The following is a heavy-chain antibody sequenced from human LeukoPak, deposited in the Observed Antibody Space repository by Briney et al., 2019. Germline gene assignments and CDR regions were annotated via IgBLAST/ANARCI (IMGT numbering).Heavy chain of an antibody. V-gene: IGHV3-11*01. CDR2: ISSSGSTI. CDR3: ARAPTTKTGTKDYYYYGMGV. Sequence: GGSLRLSCAASGFTFSDYYMSWIRQAPGKGLEWVSYISSSGSTIYYADSVKGRFTISRDNAKNSLYLQMNSLRAEDTAVYYCARAPTTKTGTKDYYYYGMGVWGQGTTVTVSS. D-gene: IGHD1-1*01. CDR1: GFTFSDYY. J-gene: IGHJ6*02.